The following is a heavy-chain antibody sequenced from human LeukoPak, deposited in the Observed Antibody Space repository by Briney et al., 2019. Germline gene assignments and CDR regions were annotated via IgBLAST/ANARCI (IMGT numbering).Heavy chain of an antibody. V-gene: IGHV3-15*01. D-gene: IGHD3-10*01. CDR3: TTDLGTYYHGSQRLIPVDY. CDR2: IKSKTDGETT. CDR1: GFTFTNAW. Sequence: GGSLRLSCVDSGFTFTNAWMSWVRQAPGKGLEWIGRIKSKTDGETTNYAEPVRGRFTISRDDSKSAVYLQMNGLKIEDTAVYYCTTDLGTYYHGSQRLIPVDYWGQGTLVTVSS. J-gene: IGHJ4*02.